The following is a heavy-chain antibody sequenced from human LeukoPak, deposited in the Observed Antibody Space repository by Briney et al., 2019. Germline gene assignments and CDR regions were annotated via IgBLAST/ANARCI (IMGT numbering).Heavy chain of an antibody. CDR1: GFTFSSYA. J-gene: IGHJ5*02. D-gene: IGHD6-13*01. CDR3: AKDAAAALRVNWFDP. CDR2: ISGSGGST. Sequence: GGSLRLSCAASGFTFSSYAMSWVRQAPGKGLEWVSAISGSGGSTYYADSVKGRFTISRDNSKNTLYLQMSSLRAEDTAVYYCAKDAAAALRVNWFDPWGQGTLVTVSS. V-gene: IGHV3-23*01.